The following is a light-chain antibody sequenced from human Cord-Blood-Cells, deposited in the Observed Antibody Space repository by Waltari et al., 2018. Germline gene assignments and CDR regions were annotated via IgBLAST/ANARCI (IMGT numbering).Light chain of an antibody. CDR1: QSISSY. CDR2: AAS. V-gene: IGKV1-39*01. CDR3: QQSYSTLGT. J-gene: IGKJ5*01. Sequence: DIQLTQSPSSLSASVGDRVTITCRASQSISSYLNWYQQKPGKAPKLLIYAASSLQSGVPSRFSGSGSGTDCTLTISSLQPEDFATDYCQQSYSTLGTFGQGTRLEI.